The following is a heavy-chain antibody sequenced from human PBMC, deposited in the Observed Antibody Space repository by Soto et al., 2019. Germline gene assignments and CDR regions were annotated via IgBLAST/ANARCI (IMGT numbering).Heavy chain of an antibody. CDR1: GFTFSSYD. CDR3: ARELVNYGMDV. CDR2: IGTAGDT. Sequence: PGGSLRLSCAASGFTFSSYDMHWVRQATGKGLEWVSAIGTAGDTYYPGSVKGRFTISRENAKNSLYLQMSSLRAEDTAVYYCARELVNYGMDVWGQGTTVTVSS. V-gene: IGHV3-13*01. D-gene: IGHD6-6*01. J-gene: IGHJ6*02.